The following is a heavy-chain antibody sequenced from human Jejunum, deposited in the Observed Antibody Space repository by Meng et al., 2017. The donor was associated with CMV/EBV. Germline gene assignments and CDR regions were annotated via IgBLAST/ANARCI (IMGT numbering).Heavy chain of an antibody. Sequence: TVSCGSVSSSNYFWNWIRQPAGKGLEWIGRVYASGTTNYNPSLESRVTISVDSSKNQFSLNLSSVTAADTAVYYCARGDRSVTGTLDYWGQGTLVTVSS. CDR3: ARGDRSVTGTLDY. CDR1: CGSVSSSNYF. J-gene: IGHJ4*02. D-gene: IGHD6-19*01. CDR2: VYASGTT. V-gene: IGHV4-61*02.